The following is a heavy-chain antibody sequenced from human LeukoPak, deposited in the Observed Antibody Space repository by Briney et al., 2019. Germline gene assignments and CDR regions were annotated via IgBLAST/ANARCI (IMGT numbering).Heavy chain of an antibody. J-gene: IGHJ3*02. CDR3: AREVCSSTSCYYYNAFDI. V-gene: IGHV3-21*01. D-gene: IGHD2-2*01. Sequence: GGSLRLSCAASGFTFSSYSMNWVRQAPGKGLEWVSSISSSSSYIYYADSVKGRFTISRDNAKNSLYLQMNSLSAEDTAVYYCAREVCSSTSCYYYNAFDIWGQGTMVTVSS. CDR2: ISSSSSYI. CDR1: GFTFSSYS.